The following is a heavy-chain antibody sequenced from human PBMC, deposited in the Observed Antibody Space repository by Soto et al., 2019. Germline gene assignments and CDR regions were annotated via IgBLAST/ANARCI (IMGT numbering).Heavy chain of an antibody. Sequence: PGGSLRLSCAASGFTFSSYGMHWVRQAPGKGLEWVAVISYDGRNKYYADSVKGRFTISRDNSKNTLYLQMNSLRAEDTALYYCAKDQIVATTIDPHFDYWGQGTLVTVSS. J-gene: IGHJ4*02. CDR3: AKDQIVATTIDPHFDY. V-gene: IGHV3-30*18. D-gene: IGHD5-12*01. CDR1: GFTFSSYG. CDR2: ISYDGRNK.